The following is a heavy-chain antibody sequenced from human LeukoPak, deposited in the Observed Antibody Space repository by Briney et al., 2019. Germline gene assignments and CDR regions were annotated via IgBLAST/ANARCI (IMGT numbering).Heavy chain of an antibody. CDR3: ARIMVRGSAFDI. CDR1: GYTFTSYY. D-gene: IGHD3-10*01. V-gene: IGHV1-46*01. J-gene: IGHJ3*02. Sequence: ASVKVSCKASGYTFTSYYMHWVRQAPGQGLEWMGIINPSGGSTSYAQKFQGRVTMTTDTSTSTAYMELRSLRSDDTAVYYCARIMVRGSAFDIWGQGTMVTVSS. CDR2: INPSGGST.